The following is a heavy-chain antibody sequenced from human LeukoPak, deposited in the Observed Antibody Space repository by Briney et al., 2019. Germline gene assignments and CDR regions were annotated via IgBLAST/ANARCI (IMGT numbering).Heavy chain of an antibody. CDR3: ARDQNEYYYDSSDYSL. CDR2: VHHTGRT. J-gene: IGHJ4*02. Sequence: SETLSLTCVVSGGSISDSFEHYWSWVRQPPGKGFEWIAEVHHTGRTIYSPSFARRVTISADTSKNQVSLKLTSVTAADTAVYYCARDQNEYYYDSSDYSLWGQGTLVTISS. V-gene: IGHV4-4*02. CDR1: GGSISDSFEHY. D-gene: IGHD3-22*01.